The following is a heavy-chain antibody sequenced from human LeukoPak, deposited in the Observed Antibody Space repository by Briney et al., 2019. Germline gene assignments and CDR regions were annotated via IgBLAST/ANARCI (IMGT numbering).Heavy chain of an antibody. J-gene: IGHJ4*02. D-gene: IGHD6-13*01. CDR2: INWSGGST. CDR3: ARSRSLTIAAAGPFDY. V-gene: IGHV3-20*04. Sequence: GGSLRLSCAASGFTFDDYGMSWVRQAPGKGLEWVSGINWSGGSTGYADSVKGRFTISRDNAKNSLYLQMNSLRAEDTALYYCARSRSLTIAAAGPFDYWGQGTLVTVSS. CDR1: GFTFDDYG.